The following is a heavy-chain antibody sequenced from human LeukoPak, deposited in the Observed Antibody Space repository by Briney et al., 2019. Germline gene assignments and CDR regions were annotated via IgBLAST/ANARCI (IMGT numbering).Heavy chain of an antibody. D-gene: IGHD6-6*01. V-gene: IGHV1-69*05. CDR1: GGTFSSYA. CDR2: IIPIFGTA. CDR3: ARDWGIAARPGYYYMDV. Sequence: SVKVSCKASGGTFSSYAISWVRQAPGQGLEWMGGIIPIFGTANYAQKFQGRVTITTDESTSTAYMELSSLRSEDTAVYYCARDWGIAARPGYYYMDVWGKGTTVTVSS. J-gene: IGHJ6*03.